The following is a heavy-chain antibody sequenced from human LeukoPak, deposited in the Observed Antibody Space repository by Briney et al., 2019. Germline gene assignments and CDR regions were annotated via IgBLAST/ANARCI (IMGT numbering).Heavy chain of an antibody. V-gene: IGHV3-9*01. CDR2: ISWNSGSI. Sequence: GGSLRLSCAASGFTLDDYAMHWVRQAPGKGLEWVSGISWNSGSIGYADSVKGRFTISRDNAKNSLYLQMNSLRAEDTALYYCAKDITAMVTSAFDYWGQGTLVTVSS. CDR1: GFTLDDYA. CDR3: AKDITAMVTSAFDY. J-gene: IGHJ4*02. D-gene: IGHD5-18*01.